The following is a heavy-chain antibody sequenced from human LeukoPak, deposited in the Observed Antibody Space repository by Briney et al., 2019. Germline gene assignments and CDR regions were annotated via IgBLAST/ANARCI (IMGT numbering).Heavy chain of an antibody. CDR1: GFTFSSYA. J-gene: IGHJ4*02. V-gene: IGHV3-30-3*01. CDR3: ARGDYSNHFDY. Sequence: PGGSLRLSCAASGFTFSSYAMHWVRQAPGKGLEWVAVISYDGSNKYYADSVKGRFTISRDNSKNTLYLQMNSLRAEDTAVYYCARGDYSNHFDYWGQGTLVTVSS. D-gene: IGHD4-11*01. CDR2: ISYDGSNK.